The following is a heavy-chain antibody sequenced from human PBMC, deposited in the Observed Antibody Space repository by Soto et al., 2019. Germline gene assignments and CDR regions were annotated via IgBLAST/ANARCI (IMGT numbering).Heavy chain of an antibody. CDR3: ARVWVLRYFDWSHYYMDV. D-gene: IGHD3-9*01. CDR2: MNPNSGNT. V-gene: IGHV1-8*01. Sequence: ASVKVSCKASGYTFTSYDINWVRQATGQGLEWMGWMNPNSGNTGYAQKFQGRVTMTRNTSISTAYMELSSLRSEDTAVYYCARVWVLRYFDWSHYYMDVWGKGTTVTVSS. CDR1: GYTFTSYD. J-gene: IGHJ6*03.